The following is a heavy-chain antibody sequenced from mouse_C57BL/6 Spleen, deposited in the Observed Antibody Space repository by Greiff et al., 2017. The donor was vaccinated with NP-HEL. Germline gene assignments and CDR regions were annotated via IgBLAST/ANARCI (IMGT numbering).Heavy chain of an antibody. CDR1: GFTFSDYG. CDR3: ARGDDGSLYYAMDY. Sequence: EVQLVESGGGLVKPGGSLKLSCAASGFTFSDYGMHWVRQAPEQGLEWVAYISSGSSTIYYADTVKGRFTISRDNAKNTLFLQMTSLRSEDTALYYCARGDDGSLYYAMDYWGQGTSVTVSS. D-gene: IGHD2-3*01. J-gene: IGHJ4*01. V-gene: IGHV5-17*01. CDR2: ISSGSSTI.